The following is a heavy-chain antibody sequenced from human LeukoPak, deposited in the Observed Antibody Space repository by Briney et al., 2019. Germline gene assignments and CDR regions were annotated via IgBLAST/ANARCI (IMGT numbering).Heavy chain of an antibody. V-gene: IGHV3-23*01. CDR1: GLTFSSYA. D-gene: IGHD1-1*01. Sequence: GGSLRLSCAASGLTFSSYAMSWVRQAPGKGLEWVAYVSGSGVGTYYADSVRGRFTISRDNSENTLYLQMNSLRAEDTAVYYCAKSAFRESERRSWFDPWGQGTLVTVSS. J-gene: IGHJ5*02. CDR2: VSGSGVGT. CDR3: AKSAFRESERRSWFDP.